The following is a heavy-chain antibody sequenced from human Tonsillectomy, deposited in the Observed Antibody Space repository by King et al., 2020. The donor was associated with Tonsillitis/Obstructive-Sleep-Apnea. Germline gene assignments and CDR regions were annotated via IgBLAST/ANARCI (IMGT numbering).Heavy chain of an antibody. Sequence: VQLVESGGSLVQPGRSLRLSCVASGFIFDDYAMYWVRQAPGKGLEWVSGISWNSGIVAYADSVKGRFTISRHNAKNSLYLQMNSLRAEDTALYYCAKDLIIVEAGTPGDAFDIWGQGTMVTVSS. CDR1: GFIFDDYA. D-gene: IGHD6-13*01. V-gene: IGHV3-9*01. CDR2: ISWNSGIV. J-gene: IGHJ3*02. CDR3: AKDLIIVEAGTPGDAFDI.